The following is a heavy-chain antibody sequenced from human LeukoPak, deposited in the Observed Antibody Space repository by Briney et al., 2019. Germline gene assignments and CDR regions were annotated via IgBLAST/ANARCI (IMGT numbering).Heavy chain of an antibody. CDR2: IYHSGST. D-gene: IGHD1-26*01. CDR1: GGSISSGGYS. Sequence: SETLSLTCAVSGGSISSGGYSWSWIRQPPGKGLEWIGYIYHSGSTYYDPSLKSRVTISVDRSKNQFSLKLSSATAADTAVYYCARWATTAFDYWGQGTLVTVSS. CDR3: ARWATTAFDY. V-gene: IGHV4-30-2*01. J-gene: IGHJ4*02.